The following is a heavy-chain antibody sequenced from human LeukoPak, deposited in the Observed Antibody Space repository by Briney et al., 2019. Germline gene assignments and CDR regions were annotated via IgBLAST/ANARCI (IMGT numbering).Heavy chain of an antibody. CDR3: ARGLGHVLRFLEWLSKDYYYYGMDV. Sequence: ASVKVSCKASGYTFTIYDINWVRQATGQGLEWMGWMNPNSGNTGYAQKFQGRVTMTRNTSISTAYMELSSLRSEDTAVYYCARGLGHVLRFLEWLSKDYYYYGMDVWGQGTTVTVSS. D-gene: IGHD3-3*01. CDR2: MNPNSGNT. V-gene: IGHV1-8*01. J-gene: IGHJ6*02. CDR1: GYTFTIYD.